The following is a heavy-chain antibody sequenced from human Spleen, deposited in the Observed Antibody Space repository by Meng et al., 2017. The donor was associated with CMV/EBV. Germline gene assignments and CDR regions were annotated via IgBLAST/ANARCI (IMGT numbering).Heavy chain of an antibody. J-gene: IGHJ3*02. V-gene: IGHV4-28*02. CDR2: IYYSGSI. Sequence: LRLSCAVSGYSISSSNWWGWIRQPPGKGLEWIGYIYYSGSIYYNPSPKSRVTMSVDTSKNQFSLKLSSVTAVDTAVYYCARSFVLCSSTSCYTPDAFDIWGQGTMVTVSS. CDR3: ARSFVLCSSTSCYTPDAFDI. CDR1: GYSISSSNW. D-gene: IGHD2-2*02.